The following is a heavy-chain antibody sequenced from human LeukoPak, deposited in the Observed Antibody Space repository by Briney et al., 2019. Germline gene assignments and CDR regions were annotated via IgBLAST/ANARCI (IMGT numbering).Heavy chain of an antibody. V-gene: IGHV4-61*02. CDR3: ARGNYSDGSVRFDY. J-gene: IGHJ4*02. CDR1: GGSISSGSYY. D-gene: IGHD3-22*01. CDR2: IYSSGST. Sequence: PSQTLSLTCTVSGGSISSGSYYWSWIRQPAGKGLEWIGRIYSSGSTNYNPSLKSRVTVSLDTSKNQFSLKLSSVTAADTAVYYCARGNYSDGSVRFDYWGQGTLVTVSS.